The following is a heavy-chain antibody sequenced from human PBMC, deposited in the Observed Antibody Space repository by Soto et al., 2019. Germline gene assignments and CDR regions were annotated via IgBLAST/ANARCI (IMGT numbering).Heavy chain of an antibody. CDR2: IIPIFGTA. CDR1: VGTFSSYA. CDR3: SGDRSADYYYYGMDV. D-gene: IGHD3-22*01. V-gene: IGHV1-69*01. Sequence: QVQLVQSGAEVKKPGSSVKVSCKASVGTFSSYAISWVRQAPGQGLEWMGGIIPIFGTANYAQKVQGRVTITADESTSAAYMELSSLRSEDTAVYYCSGDRSADYYYYGMDVWGQGTTVTVSS. J-gene: IGHJ6*02.